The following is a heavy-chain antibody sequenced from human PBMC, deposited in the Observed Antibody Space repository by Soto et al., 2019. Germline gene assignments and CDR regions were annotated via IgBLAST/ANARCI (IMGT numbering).Heavy chain of an antibody. J-gene: IGHJ4*02. D-gene: IGHD6-19*01. CDR1: GFSLSTSGVG. Sequence: QITLKESGPTLVKPTQTLTLTCTFSGFSLSTSGVGVGWIRQPPGKALEWLALIYWNDDKRYSPSLKSRLTITQDTSKNQVVLTKTYLAPVDTATYYCAHRRGPIAVAGTFDYWGQGTLVTVSS. CDR3: AHRRGPIAVAGTFDY. V-gene: IGHV2-5*01. CDR2: IYWNDDK.